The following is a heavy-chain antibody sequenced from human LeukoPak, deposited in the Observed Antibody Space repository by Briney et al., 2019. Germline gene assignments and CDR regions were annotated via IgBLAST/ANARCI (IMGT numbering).Heavy chain of an antibody. Sequence: SETLSLTCTVSGGSISSSSYYWGWIRQPPGKGLEWIGSIYYSGSTHYNPSLKSRVTISVDTSKNQFSLKLSSVTAADTAVYYCATRLRFLEWVGDYWGQGTLVTVSS. J-gene: IGHJ4*02. CDR3: ATRLRFLEWVGDY. V-gene: IGHV4-39*01. D-gene: IGHD3-3*01. CDR2: IYYSGST. CDR1: GGSISSSSYY.